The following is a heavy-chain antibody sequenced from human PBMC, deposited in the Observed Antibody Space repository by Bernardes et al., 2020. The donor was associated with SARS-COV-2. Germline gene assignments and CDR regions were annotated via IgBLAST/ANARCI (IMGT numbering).Heavy chain of an antibody. CDR2: ISAYNGNT. CDR3: ARDSTGIVVVPAARRAGDACDT. Sequence: ASVKVSCKASGYTFTSYGISWVRQAPGQGLEWMGWISAYNGNTNYAQKLQGRVTMTTDTSTSTAYMELRSLRSDDTAVYYCARDSTGIVVVPAARRAGDACDTWGQGPLVTVAS. D-gene: IGHD2-2*01. CDR1: GYTFTSYG. J-gene: IGHJ3*02. V-gene: IGHV1-18*01.